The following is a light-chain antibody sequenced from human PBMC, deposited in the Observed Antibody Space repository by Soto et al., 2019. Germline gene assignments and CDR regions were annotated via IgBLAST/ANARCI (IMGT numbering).Light chain of an antibody. J-gene: IGKJ1*01. CDR2: GAS. CDR1: KDITSY. CDR3: QKYNSAPWT. V-gene: IGKV1-27*01. Sequence: DFQMTQSPSSLSASVGDRVTITCRASKDITSYLAWYQQKPGKVPKVLIYGASTLQSGVPSRFSGSGSGTDFILTISSLQPEDVATYYCQKYNSAPWTFGQGTKVEIK.